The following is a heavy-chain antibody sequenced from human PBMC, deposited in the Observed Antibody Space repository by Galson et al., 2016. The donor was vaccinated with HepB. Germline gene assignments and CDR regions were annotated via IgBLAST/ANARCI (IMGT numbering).Heavy chain of an antibody. D-gene: IGHD1-7*01. Sequence: SLRLSCAASGFTFHDYALHWVRQAPGKGLEWVSGIWWNSGHTGYAASVKGRFTISRDNTKNSLCLQMNSLRPEHTALYYCAKVRTTLLDDQMKGWDSLDVRGQGTVVTVSS. V-gene: IGHV3-9*01. CDR1: GFTFHDYA. J-gene: IGHJ3*01. CDR2: IWWNSGHT. CDR3: AKVRTTLLDDQMKGWDSLDV.